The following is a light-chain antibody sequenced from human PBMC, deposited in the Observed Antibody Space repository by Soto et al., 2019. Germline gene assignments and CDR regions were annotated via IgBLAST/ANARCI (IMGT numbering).Light chain of an antibody. Sequence: IVLTQSPATLSLSPGARATLSCRAGQSVSSYLAWYQQKPGQAPRLLIYDASTRATGIPARFSGTGSGTDFTLTISSLEPEDFAVYYCTQRSTWPGTSGQGTKVEIK. CDR2: DAS. CDR3: TQRSTWPGT. V-gene: IGKV3-11*01. J-gene: IGKJ1*01. CDR1: QSVSSY.